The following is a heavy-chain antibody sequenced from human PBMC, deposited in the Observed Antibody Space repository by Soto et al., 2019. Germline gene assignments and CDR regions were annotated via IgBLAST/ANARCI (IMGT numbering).Heavy chain of an antibody. V-gene: IGHV1-46*01. CDR3: ARRHSNSWFDY. Sequence: QVQLVQSGAEVKKPGASVKVSCKASGYTFTSYYMHWVRQAPGQRLEWMGIINPSGGSTSYAQKSQXRVTMSRDTSTSTVYMEVNSLSSEDTAVYYCARRHSNSWFDYWGQGTLVTVSS. CDR1: GYTFTSYY. D-gene: IGHD6-13*01. CDR2: INPSGGST. J-gene: IGHJ4*02.